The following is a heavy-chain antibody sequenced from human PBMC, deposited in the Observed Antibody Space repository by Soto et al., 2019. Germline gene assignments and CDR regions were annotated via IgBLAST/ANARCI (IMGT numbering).Heavy chain of an antibody. CDR2: ISGSGGST. CDR3: AKDYYDSSGYASAPDAFDI. CDR1: GFTFSSYA. D-gene: IGHD3-22*01. V-gene: IGHV3-23*01. Sequence: EVQLLESGGGLVQPGGSLRLSCAAYGFTFSSYAMSWVRQAPGKGLEWVSAISGSGGSTYYADSVKGRFTISRDNSKNTLYLQMNSLRAEDTAVYYCAKDYYDSSGYASAPDAFDIWGQGTMVTVSS. J-gene: IGHJ3*02.